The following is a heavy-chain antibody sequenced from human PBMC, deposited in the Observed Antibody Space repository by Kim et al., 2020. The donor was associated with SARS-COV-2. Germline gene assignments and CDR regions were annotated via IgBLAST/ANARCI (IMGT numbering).Heavy chain of an antibody. D-gene: IGHD3-22*01. Sequence: KGRFTISRDNSKNTLYLQMNSLRAEDTAVYYCARDVSYYYDSSGYYYPDYWGQGTLVTVSS. CDR3: ARDVSYYYDSSGYYYPDY. V-gene: IGHV3-30*07. J-gene: IGHJ4*02.